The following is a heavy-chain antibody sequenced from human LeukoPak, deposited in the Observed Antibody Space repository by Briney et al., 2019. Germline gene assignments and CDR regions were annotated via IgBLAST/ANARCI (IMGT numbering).Heavy chain of an antibody. J-gene: IGHJ4*02. CDR1: GFTFSSYA. Sequence: GGSLRLSCAASGFTFSSYAMSWVRQAPGKGLEWVSAISGSGGSTYYADSVKGRFTISRDNSKNTLYLQMNSLRAEDTAVYYCAKDLLYCGGDCYYFDYWGQGTLVTVSS. V-gene: IGHV3-23*01. D-gene: IGHD2-21*02. CDR2: ISGSGGST. CDR3: AKDLLYCGGDCYYFDY.